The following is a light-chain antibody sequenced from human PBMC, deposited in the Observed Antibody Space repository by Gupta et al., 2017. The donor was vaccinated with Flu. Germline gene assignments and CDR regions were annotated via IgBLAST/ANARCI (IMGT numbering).Light chain of an antibody. J-gene: IGKJ2*01. CDR1: QSISIY. Sequence: ASVGDRVTVTCRASQSISIYLNWYQQKPGKAPNLLIYAASSLQSGVPSRFSGSGSGTDFTLTISSLQPEDSATYFCQQSYSTPVTFGQGIKLEIK. V-gene: IGKV1-39*01. CDR2: AAS. CDR3: QQSYSTPVT.